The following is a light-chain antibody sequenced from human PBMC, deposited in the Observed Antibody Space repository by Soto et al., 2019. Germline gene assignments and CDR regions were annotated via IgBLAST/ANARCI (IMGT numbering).Light chain of an antibody. Sequence: EIVFTRSPCTLSLSPGERATLSCRAGHSVSSTYLAWYRHKPGQSPRVLIYVASSRATGIPDRFSGSGSGADFTLNISRLEAEDFGVYYCQQDTTSPCTFGPGTKVDIK. CDR3: QQDTTSPCT. J-gene: IGKJ3*01. CDR1: HSVSSTY. V-gene: IGKV3-20*01. CDR2: VAS.